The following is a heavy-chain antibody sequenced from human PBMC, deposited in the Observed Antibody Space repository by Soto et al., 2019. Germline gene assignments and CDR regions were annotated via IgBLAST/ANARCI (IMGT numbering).Heavy chain of an antibody. Sequence: QVQLVQSGAEVKKPGSSVKVSCKASGGTFSSYTISWVRQAPGQGLEWMGRIIPILGIANYEQKFQGRVTITADKSTRTAYVGLSSLRSEDTAVYYCARAYGSGSYHFDYWGQGTLVTVAS. D-gene: IGHD3-10*01. CDR3: ARAYGSGSYHFDY. J-gene: IGHJ4*02. CDR2: IIPILGIA. V-gene: IGHV1-69*02. CDR1: GGTFSSYT.